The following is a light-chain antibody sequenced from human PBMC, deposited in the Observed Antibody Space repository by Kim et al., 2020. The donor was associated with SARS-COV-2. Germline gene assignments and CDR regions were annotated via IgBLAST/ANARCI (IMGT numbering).Light chain of an antibody. CDR1: QRVSSTY. CDR2: DTS. V-gene: IGKV3-20*01. Sequence: LSPGERAPLSCRASQRVSSTYLAWYQQKPGQAPRLLINDTSSRATGIPDRFSGSGSGTDFTLTISRVEPEDFAVYYCQQYGALVTFGGGTKVEIK. CDR3: QQYGALVT. J-gene: IGKJ4*01.